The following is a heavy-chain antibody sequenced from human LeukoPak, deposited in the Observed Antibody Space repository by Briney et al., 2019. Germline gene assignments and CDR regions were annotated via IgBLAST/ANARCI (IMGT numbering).Heavy chain of an antibody. J-gene: IGHJ6*03. Sequence: ASVKVSCKASGGPFSSYAISWVRQVPGQGLEWMGGLIPIFGTPNYAQKFQGRVTITADESTSTAYMELSSLRSEDTAVYYCARSAGGVVAEAPAAIYYHYYMDVWGKGTTVTVSS. CDR1: GGPFSSYA. CDR3: ARSAGGVVAEAPAAIYYHYYMDV. V-gene: IGHV1-69*13. D-gene: IGHD6-19*01. CDR2: LIPIFGTP.